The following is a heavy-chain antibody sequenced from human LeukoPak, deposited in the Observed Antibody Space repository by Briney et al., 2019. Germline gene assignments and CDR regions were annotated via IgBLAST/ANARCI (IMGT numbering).Heavy chain of an antibody. J-gene: IGHJ5*02. V-gene: IGHV3-23*01. CDR2: MSASGGSI. CDR3: AKDGVTRVPAAIGVWFDP. D-gene: IGHD2-2*02. Sequence: GGSLRLSCAASGFTFSTCAMSWVRQAPGKGLEWVSSMSASGGSIYYADSVKGRFTISRDNSKNTLYLQMNSLRAEDTAVYYCAKDGVTRVPAAIGVWFDPWGQGTLVTVSS. CDR1: GFTFSTCA.